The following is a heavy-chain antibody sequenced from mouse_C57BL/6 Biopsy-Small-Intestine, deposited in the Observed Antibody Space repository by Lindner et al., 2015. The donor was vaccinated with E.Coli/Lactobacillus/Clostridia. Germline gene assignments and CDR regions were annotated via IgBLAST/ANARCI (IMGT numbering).Heavy chain of an antibody. CDR2: TNPKTGGT. J-gene: IGHJ4*01. CDR3: ARDPYLTGDY. D-gene: IGHD4-1*01. CDR1: GYTFSDYF. V-gene: IGHV1-18*01. Sequence: SVKVSCKASGYTFSDYFIYWVATGPLGQGLECMGRTNPKTGGTNYAQEFQGRVTMTGDTSINTAYMELSSLRSDDTAVYYCARDPYLTGDYWGQGTLVTVSS.